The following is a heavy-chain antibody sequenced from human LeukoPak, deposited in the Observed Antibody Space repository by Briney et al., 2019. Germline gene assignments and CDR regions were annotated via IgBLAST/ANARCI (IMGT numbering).Heavy chain of an antibody. CDR1: GYTFTSNY. V-gene: IGHV1-46*01. CDR3: ARYGLRYFDNWFDP. J-gene: IGHJ5*02. CDR2: ISPSGGST. Sequence: ASVKVSCKAFGYTFTSNYMHWVRQAPGQGPEWMGVISPSGGSTTYAQKFQGRVTLTRDMSTSTDYLELSSLRSEDTAVYYCARYGLRYFDNWFDPWGQGTLVTVSS. D-gene: IGHD3-9*01.